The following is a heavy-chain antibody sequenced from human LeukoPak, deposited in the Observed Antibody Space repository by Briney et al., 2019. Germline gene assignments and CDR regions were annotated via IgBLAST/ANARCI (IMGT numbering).Heavy chain of an antibody. V-gene: IGHV1-18*01. CDR3: ARDHGYSSSFFLPKNWFDP. CDR1: GYTFTSYG. J-gene: IGHJ5*02. CDR2: ISAYNGNT. D-gene: IGHD6-13*01. Sequence: ASVKVSCKASGYTFTSYGISWVRQAPGQGLEWMGWISAYNGNTNYAQKLQGRVTMTTDTSTSTAYMELRSLRSDDTAVYYCARDHGYSSSFFLPKNWFDPWGQGTLVTVSS.